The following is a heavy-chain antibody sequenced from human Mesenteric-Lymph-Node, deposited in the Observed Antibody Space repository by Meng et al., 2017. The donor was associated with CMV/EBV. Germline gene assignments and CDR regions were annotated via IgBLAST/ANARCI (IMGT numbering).Heavy chain of an antibody. CDR1: GFTFSSYG. CDR3: AKDRQYDSSGYYYGHNDY. J-gene: IGHJ4*02. V-gene: IGHV3-33*06. Sequence: GESLKISCAASGFTFSSYGMHWVRQAPGKGLEWVAVIWYDGSNKYYADSVKGRFTISRDNSKNTLYLQMNSLRAEDTAVYYCAKDRQYDSSGYYYGHNDYWGQGTLVTVSS. D-gene: IGHD3-22*01. CDR2: IWYDGSNK.